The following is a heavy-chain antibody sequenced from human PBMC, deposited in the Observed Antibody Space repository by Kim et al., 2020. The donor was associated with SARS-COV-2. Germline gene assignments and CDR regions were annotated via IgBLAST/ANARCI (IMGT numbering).Heavy chain of an antibody. J-gene: IGHJ4*02. D-gene: IGHD2-8*02. V-gene: IGHV3-48*02. CDR3: ARTVQAVTNFDY. CDR1: GFTFSTYH. Sequence: GGSLRLSCAASGFTFSTYHMNWVRQAPGKGLEWLSYISSSSKLIKYADSVRGRFTISRDNGKNSLYLQMNSLRDDDTAVYYCARTVQAVTNFDYWGQGTLVTVSS. CDR2: ISSSSKLI.